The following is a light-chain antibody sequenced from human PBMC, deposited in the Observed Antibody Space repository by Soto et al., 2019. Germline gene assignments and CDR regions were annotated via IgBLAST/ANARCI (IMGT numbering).Light chain of an antibody. CDR2: RNN. Sequence: QSVLTQPPSASGTPGQRVTISCSGSSSNIGSNYVYWYQQLPGTAPKLLIYRNNQRPSGVPDRFSGSKSGTSASLAISGLRSDDEADYYCAAWDDSLTSVLFGGGTKLTV. V-gene: IGLV1-47*01. CDR3: AAWDDSLTSVL. CDR1: SSNIGSNY. J-gene: IGLJ2*01.